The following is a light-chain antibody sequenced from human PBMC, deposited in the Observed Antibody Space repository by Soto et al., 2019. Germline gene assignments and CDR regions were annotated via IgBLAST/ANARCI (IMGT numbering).Light chain of an antibody. CDR3: QQYNNWPPWT. CDR2: GAP. Sequence: EIVLTQSPGTPSLSPGERATLSCRASQSVSSNLAWYQQKPGQAPRLLIYGAPTRATGIPARFSGSGSGTEFTLTISSLQSEDFAVYYCQQYNNWPPWTFGQGTKVDIK. J-gene: IGKJ1*01. V-gene: IGKV3-15*01. CDR1: QSVSSN.